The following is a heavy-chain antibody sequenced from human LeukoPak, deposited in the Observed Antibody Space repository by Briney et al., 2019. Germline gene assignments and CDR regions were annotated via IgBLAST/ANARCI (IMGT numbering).Heavy chain of an antibody. D-gene: IGHD5-18*01. J-gene: IGHJ4*02. V-gene: IGHV1-69*01. CDR2: IIPIFGTA. CDR3: ARSSRYSYGLEY. CDR1: GGTFSSYA. Sequence: SVKVSCKASGGTFSSYAISWVRQAPGEGLEWMGGIIPIFGTANYAQKFQGRVTITADESTSTAYMELSSLRSEDTAVYYCARSSRYSYGLEYWGQGTLVTVSS.